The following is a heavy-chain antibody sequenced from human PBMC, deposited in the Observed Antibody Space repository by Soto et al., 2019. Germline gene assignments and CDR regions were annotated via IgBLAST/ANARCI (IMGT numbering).Heavy chain of an antibody. Sequence: GESLKISCAASGFTFSSYGMHWVRQAPGKGLEWVAVIWYDGSNKYYADSVKGRFTISRDNAKNSLYLQMNSLRAEDTAVYYCARRISSNWYWDYWGQGTLVTVSS. V-gene: IGHV3-33*01. CDR3: ARRISSNWYWDY. J-gene: IGHJ4*02. CDR2: IWYDGSNK. D-gene: IGHD6-13*01. CDR1: GFTFSSYG.